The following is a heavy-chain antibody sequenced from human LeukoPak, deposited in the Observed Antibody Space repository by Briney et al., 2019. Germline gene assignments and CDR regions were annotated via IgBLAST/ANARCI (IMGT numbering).Heavy chain of an antibody. V-gene: IGHV3-23*01. CDR3: AKDLGRYRNNYFDY. J-gene: IGHJ4*02. Sequence: GGSLRLSCAASGFTFSNYAMSWVRQAPEKGLEWVATISGSGGGTYYADSVKGRFTISRDDSKNTLYLQMNSLRAEDTAVYYCAKDLGRYRNNYFDYWGQGTLVTVSS. D-gene: IGHD1-26*01. CDR1: GFTFSNYA. CDR2: ISGSGGGT.